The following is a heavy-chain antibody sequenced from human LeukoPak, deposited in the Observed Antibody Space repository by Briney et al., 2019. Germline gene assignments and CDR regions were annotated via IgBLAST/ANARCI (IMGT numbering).Heavy chain of an antibody. CDR1: GGTFSSYA. Sequence: SVKVSCKASGGTFSSYAISWVRQAPGQGLEWMGRIIPILGIANYAQKFQGRVTITADKSTSTAYMELSSLRSEDTAVYYCASDSSGYYYFDYWGQGTLVTVSS. D-gene: IGHD3-22*01. V-gene: IGHV1-69*04. CDR2: IIPILGIA. J-gene: IGHJ4*02. CDR3: ASDSSGYYYFDY.